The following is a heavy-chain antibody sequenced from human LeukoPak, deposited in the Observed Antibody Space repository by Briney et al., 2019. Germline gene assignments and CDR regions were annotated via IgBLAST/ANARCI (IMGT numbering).Heavy chain of an antibody. J-gene: IGHJ6*03. V-gene: IGHV1-18*01. CDR2: ISAYNGNT. D-gene: IGHD5-12*01. CDR1: GYTFTSYG. Sequence: ASVKVSCKASGYTFTSYGISWVRQAPGQGLEWMGWISAYNGNTNYAQKLQGRVTMTTDTSTSTAYMELRSLRSDDTAVYYCARDGPAGGYSGYVKEVTYYYTDVWGKGTTVTVSS. CDR3: ARDGPAGGYSGYVKEVTYYYTDV.